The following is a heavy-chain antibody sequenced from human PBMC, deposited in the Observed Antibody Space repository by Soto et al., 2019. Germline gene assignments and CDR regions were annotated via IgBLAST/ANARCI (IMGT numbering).Heavy chain of an antibody. D-gene: IGHD2-2*01. J-gene: IGHJ6*02. CDR3: AREDIVVVPAARDYYYYGMDV. V-gene: IGHV4-34*01. Sequence: TLSLTCAVYGGSFSGYYWSWIRQPPGKGLEWIGEINHSGSTNYNPSLKSRVTISVDTSKNQFSLKLSSVTAADTAVYYCAREDIVVVPAARDYYYYGMDVWGQGTTVTVSS. CDR1: GGSFSGYY. CDR2: INHSGST.